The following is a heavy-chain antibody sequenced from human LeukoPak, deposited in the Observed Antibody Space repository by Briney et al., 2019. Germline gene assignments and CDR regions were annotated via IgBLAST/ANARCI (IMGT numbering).Heavy chain of an antibody. D-gene: IGHD1-7*01. Sequence: ASVKDSCKASGGTFSSYAISWVRQAPGQGLEWMGRIIPILGIANYAQKFQGRVTITADKSTSTAYMELSSLRSEDTAVYYCARDGYELELHWFDPWGQGTLVTASS. V-gene: IGHV1-69*04. CDR3: ARDGYELELHWFDP. CDR1: GGTFSSYA. J-gene: IGHJ5*02. CDR2: IIPILGIA.